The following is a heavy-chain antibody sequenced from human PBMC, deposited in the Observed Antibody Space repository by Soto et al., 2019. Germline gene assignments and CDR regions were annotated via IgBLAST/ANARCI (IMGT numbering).Heavy chain of an antibody. Sequence: QITLKESGPTLVKPTQTRTLTCTFSGFSLSTSGVDVGWIRQPPGNALEGLALIYWDDDKRYSPSLKSRLTITKDTSTRQVVLTMNNMDPLDTATYYCAHRRPYSNSPEYFFDYWGQGTLVTVSS. J-gene: IGHJ4*02. D-gene: IGHD6-6*01. CDR2: IYWDDDK. V-gene: IGHV2-5*02. CDR1: GFSLSTSGVD. CDR3: AHRRPYSNSPEYFFDY.